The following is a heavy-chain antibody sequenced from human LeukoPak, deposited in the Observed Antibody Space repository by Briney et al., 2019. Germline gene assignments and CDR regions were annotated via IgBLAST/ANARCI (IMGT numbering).Heavy chain of an antibody. Sequence: SQTLSLTCAISGDSVSSNSAAWNWIRQSPSRGLEWLGRTYYRSKWYNDYAVSVKSRITINPDTSKNQFSLQLNSVTPEDTAVYYCARDTGRSRTGYSSRNPQEINWFDPWGQGTLVTVSS. CDR2: TYYRSKWYN. D-gene: IGHD6-13*01. J-gene: IGHJ5*02. CDR1: GDSVSSNSAA. V-gene: IGHV6-1*01. CDR3: ARDTGRSRTGYSSRNPQEINWFDP.